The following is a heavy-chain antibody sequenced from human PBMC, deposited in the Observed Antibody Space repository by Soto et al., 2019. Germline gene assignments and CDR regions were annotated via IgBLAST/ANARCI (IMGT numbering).Heavy chain of an antibody. CDR1: GASISNLY. CDR2: LYTRGTT. J-gene: IGHJ4*02. V-gene: IGHV4-4*07. Sequence: PSETLSLTCSVSGASISNLYWSWIRQSAGKGLGWIGRLYTRGTTDYNPSLKSRVTMSIDTSKNRVSLSLTSVTAADTAVYYCAKGGTYYDSWGQGIVVTVSS. CDR3: AKGGTYYDS. D-gene: IGHD3-16*01.